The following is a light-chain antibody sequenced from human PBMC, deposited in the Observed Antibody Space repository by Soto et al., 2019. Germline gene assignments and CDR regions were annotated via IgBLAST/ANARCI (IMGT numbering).Light chain of an antibody. Sequence: QSVLTQPPSVSGAPGQGVTISCTGSSSNIGAGYDVHWYQQLPGTAPKLLIYGNSNRPSGVPDRFSGSKSGTSASLAITGLQAEYEADYYCQSYDSSLSVGVFGGGTKVTVL. CDR2: GNS. CDR1: SSNIGAGYD. CDR3: QSYDSSLSVGV. V-gene: IGLV1-40*01. J-gene: IGLJ2*01.